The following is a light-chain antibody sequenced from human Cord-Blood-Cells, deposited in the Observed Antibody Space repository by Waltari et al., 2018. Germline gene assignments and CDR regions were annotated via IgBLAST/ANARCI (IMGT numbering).Light chain of an antibody. V-gene: IGLV2-8*01. CDR3: SSYAGSNNLV. Sequence: QSARTQPPSASGSPGQSVTISCTGTSSDVGGYNYVSCYQQHPGQAPKLMIYEVSKRPSGVPERFSGSKSGNTASLTVSGLQAEDEADYYCSSYAGSNNLVFGGGTKLTVL. J-gene: IGLJ3*02. CDR1: SSDVGGYNY. CDR2: EVS.